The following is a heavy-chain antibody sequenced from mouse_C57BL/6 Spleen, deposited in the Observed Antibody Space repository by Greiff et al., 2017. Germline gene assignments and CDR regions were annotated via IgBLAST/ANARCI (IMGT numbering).Heavy chain of an antibody. CDR3: ADYYGSSPWFAY. CDR1: GYTFTDYN. D-gene: IGHD1-1*01. CDR2: INPNNGGT. J-gene: IGHJ3*01. V-gene: IGHV1-22*01. Sequence: EVKLMESGPELVKPGASVKMSCKASGYTFTDYNMHWVKQSHGKSLEWIGYINPNNGGTSYNQKFKGKATLTVNKSSSTAYMELRSLTSEDSAVYYCADYYGSSPWFAYWGQGTLVTVSA.